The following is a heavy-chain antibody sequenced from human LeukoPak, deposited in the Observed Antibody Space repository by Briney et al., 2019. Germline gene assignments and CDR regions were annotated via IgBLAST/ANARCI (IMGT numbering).Heavy chain of an antibody. V-gene: IGHV4-34*01. CDR2: INHSGST. CDR1: GGSFSGYY. J-gene: IGHJ5*02. CDR3: ARGTHYYDSSGYYYRWFDP. Sequence: PSETLSLTCAVYGGSFSGYYWSWIRQPPGKGLEWIGEINHSGSTNYNPSLKSRVTISVDTSKNQFSLKLSSVTAADTAVYYCARGTHYYDSSGYYYRWFDPWGQGTLVTVSS. D-gene: IGHD3-22*01.